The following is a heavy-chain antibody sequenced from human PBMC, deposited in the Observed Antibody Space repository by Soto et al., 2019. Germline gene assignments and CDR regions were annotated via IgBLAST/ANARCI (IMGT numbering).Heavy chain of an antibody. CDR1: GGTFSSYA. V-gene: IGHV1-69*13. J-gene: IGHJ6*02. Sequence: SVKVSCKASGGTFSSYAISWVRQAPGQGLEWMGGIIPIFGTANYAQKFQGRVTITADESTSTAYMELSSLRSEDTAVYYCARGLTTVTPQSVYYYGMDVWGQGTTAPVSS. CDR2: IIPIFGTA. CDR3: ARGLTTVTPQSVYYYGMDV. D-gene: IGHD4-4*01.